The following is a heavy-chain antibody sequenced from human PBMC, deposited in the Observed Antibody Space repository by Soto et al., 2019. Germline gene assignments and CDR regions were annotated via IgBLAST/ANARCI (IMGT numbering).Heavy chain of an antibody. CDR1: GASITSTSYH. CDR3: ARSVGDYYYGMDV. D-gene: IGHD1-26*01. Sequence: QLQLQESGPGMVKPSETLSLTCTVSGASITSTSYHWGWIRQPPGKGLEWIGNFYYSGSTYYNPYLRSRVTISVDASKNQFSGKVSSVPATDTAGYYCARSVGDYYYGMDVWGQGTTVTVSS. V-gene: IGHV4-39*01. J-gene: IGHJ6*02. CDR2: FYYSGST.